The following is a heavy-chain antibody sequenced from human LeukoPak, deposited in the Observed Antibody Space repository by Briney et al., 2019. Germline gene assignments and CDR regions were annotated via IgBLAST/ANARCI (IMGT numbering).Heavy chain of an antibody. CDR1: GFTFSSYA. J-gene: IGHJ4*02. D-gene: IGHD3-22*01. CDR3: AKVLTGYYYDSSGYLPDY. V-gene: IGHV3-23*01. Sequence: TGGSLRLSCAASGFTFSSYAMSWVRQAPGKGLEWVSAISGSGGSTYYADSVKGRFTISRDNSKNTLYLQMNSLRAEDTAVYYCAKVLTGYYYDSSGYLPDYWGQGTLVTVSS. CDR2: ISGSGGST.